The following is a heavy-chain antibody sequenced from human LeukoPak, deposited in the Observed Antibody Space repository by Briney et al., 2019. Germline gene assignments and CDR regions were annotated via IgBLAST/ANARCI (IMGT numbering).Heavy chain of an antibody. CDR2: ISGSGGST. V-gene: IGHV3-23*01. J-gene: IGHJ4*02. Sequence: GGSLRLSCAASGFTFSSYAMSRVRPAPGKGLEWVSAISGSGGSTYYAVSVKGRFTISRDNSKNTLYLQRNSLRAEDTAVDYCAKVRNSDYCDYWGQGTLVTVSS. D-gene: IGHD4-11*01. CDR1: GFTFSSYA. CDR3: AKVRNSDYCDY.